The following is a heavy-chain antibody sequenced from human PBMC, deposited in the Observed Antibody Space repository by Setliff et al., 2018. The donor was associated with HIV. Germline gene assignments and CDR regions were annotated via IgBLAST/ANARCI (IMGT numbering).Heavy chain of an antibody. J-gene: IGHJ3*02. CDR3: AREYDVLTGYYISAFDI. V-gene: IGHV1-2*06. CDR1: GYTFTGYF. D-gene: IGHD3-9*01. Sequence: ASVKVSCKASGYTFTGYFIHRVRQAPGQGLEWVGRINPNSGDTNFAQRFQGRITMTRDTSISIAYLDLNRLRSDDTAVYYCAREYDVLTGYYISAFDIWGQGTMVTVSS. CDR2: INPNSGDT.